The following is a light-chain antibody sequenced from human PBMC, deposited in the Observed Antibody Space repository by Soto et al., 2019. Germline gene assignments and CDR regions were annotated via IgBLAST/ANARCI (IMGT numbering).Light chain of an antibody. CDR3: SSYSSSITVL. J-gene: IGLJ2*01. CDR1: SSDVGAYNY. V-gene: IGLV2-14*01. Sequence: QSVLTQPASVSGSPGQSITISCTGTSSDVGAYNYVSWYQQHPGKVPKLMTYEVSNRPSGVSNRFSGSKSGNTASLTISGLQAEDEADYYCSSYSSSITVLFGGGTQLTVL. CDR2: EVS.